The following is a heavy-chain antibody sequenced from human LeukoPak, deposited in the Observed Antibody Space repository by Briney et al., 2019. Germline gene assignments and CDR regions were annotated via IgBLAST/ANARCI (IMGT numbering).Heavy chain of an antibody. CDR1: GGTFSSYA. D-gene: IGHD3-22*01. CDR3: ARATYYYDPYFDY. J-gene: IGHJ4*02. Sequence: ASVTVSCKASGGTFSSYAISWVRQAPGQGLEWMGGIIPIFGTANYAQKFQGRVTITADESTSTAYMELSSLRSEDTAVYYCARATYYYDPYFDYWGQGTLVTVSS. V-gene: IGHV1-69*01. CDR2: IIPIFGTA.